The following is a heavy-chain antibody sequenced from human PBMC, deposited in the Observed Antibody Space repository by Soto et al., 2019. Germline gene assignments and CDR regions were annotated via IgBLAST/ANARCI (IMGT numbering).Heavy chain of an antibody. V-gene: IGHV1-3*01. CDR3: ARAVAVPADFDY. J-gene: IGHJ4*02. Sequence: VKVSCKASGYTFTAYAMHWVRQAPGQRLEWMGWINAGNGNTKYSQKFQGRVTITRDTSASTAYMELSSLRSEDTAVYYCARAVAVPADFDYWGQGTLVTVSS. D-gene: IGHD6-19*01. CDR2: INAGNGNT. CDR1: GYTFTAYA.